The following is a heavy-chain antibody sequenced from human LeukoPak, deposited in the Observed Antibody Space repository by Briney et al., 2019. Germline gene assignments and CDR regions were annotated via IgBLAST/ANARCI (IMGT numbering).Heavy chain of an antibody. CDR1: GGSFSGYY. CDR3: ARGLPYDYVWGSYRRPKYFDY. D-gene: IGHD3-16*02. Sequence: SETLSLTCAVYGGSFSGYYWSWIRQPPGKGLEWIGEINHSGSTNYNPSPKGRVTISVDTSRNQFSLKLSSVTAADTAVYYCARGLPYDYVWGSYRRPKYFDYWGQGTLVTVSS. CDR2: INHSGST. V-gene: IGHV4-34*01. J-gene: IGHJ4*02.